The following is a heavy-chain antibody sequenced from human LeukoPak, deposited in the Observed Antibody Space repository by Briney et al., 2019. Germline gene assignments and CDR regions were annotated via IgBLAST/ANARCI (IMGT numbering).Heavy chain of an antibody. Sequence: GASVTVSCTVSGYTLTELSMHWVRQAPGKGLEWMGGFDPEDGETIYAQKFQGRVTMTEDTSTDTAYMELGSLRSEDTAVYYCATAGSRHYDLWSGFGTQRDWFDPWGQGTLVTVSS. V-gene: IGHV1-24*01. CDR2: FDPEDGET. CDR3: ATAGSRHYDLWSGFGTQRDWFDP. J-gene: IGHJ5*02. D-gene: IGHD3-3*01. CDR1: GYTLTELS.